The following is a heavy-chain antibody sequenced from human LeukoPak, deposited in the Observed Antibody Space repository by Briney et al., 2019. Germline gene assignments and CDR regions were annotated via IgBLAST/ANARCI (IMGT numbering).Heavy chain of an antibody. J-gene: IGHJ4*02. CDR1: GYTFTSYY. CDR3: ARDSGSYYTLDY. D-gene: IGHD1-26*01. V-gene: IGHV1-46*01. Sequence: GASVKVSCKASGYTFTSYYMHWVRRAPGQGLEWMGIINPSGGSTSYAQKFQGRVTMTRDTSTSTVYMELSSLRSEDTAVYYCARDSGSYYTLDYWGQGTLVTVSS. CDR2: INPSGGST.